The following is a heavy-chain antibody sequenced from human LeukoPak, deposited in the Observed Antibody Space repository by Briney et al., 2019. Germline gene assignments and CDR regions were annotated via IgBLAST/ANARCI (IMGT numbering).Heavy chain of an antibody. V-gene: IGHV3-30-3*01. CDR1: GFTFSSYA. Sequence: GGSLRLFCAASGFTFSSYAMHWVRQAPGKGLEWVAVISYDGSNKYYADSVKGRFTISRDNSKNTLYLQMNSLRAEDTAVYYCAREEPRYGDSYSPDAFDIWGQGTMVTVSS. J-gene: IGHJ3*02. D-gene: IGHD4-17*01. CDR3: AREEPRYGDSYSPDAFDI. CDR2: ISYDGSNK.